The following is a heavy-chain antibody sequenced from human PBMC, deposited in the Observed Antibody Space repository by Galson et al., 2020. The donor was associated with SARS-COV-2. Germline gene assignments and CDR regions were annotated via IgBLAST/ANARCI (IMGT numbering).Heavy chain of an antibody. J-gene: IGHJ4*02. V-gene: IGHV4-34*01. Sequence: SQASETLSLTCAVYGGSFSGYYWSWIRQPPGKGLEWIGEINHSGNINYNPSLKSRVTISLDTSKNQFSLKLSSVTAADTAVYYCARGHSEISMIVVVFTAAAYYFDYWGQGTLVTVFS. D-gene: IGHD3-22*01. CDR2: INHSGNI. CDR3: ARGHSEISMIVVVFTAAAYYFDY. CDR1: GGSFSGYY.